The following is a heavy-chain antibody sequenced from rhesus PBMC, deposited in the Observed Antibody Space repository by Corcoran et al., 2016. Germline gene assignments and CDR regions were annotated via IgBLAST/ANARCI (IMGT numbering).Heavy chain of an antibody. CDR1: GDSVSSWNW. J-gene: IGHJ6*01. CDR3: GRHPYPFGGLDS. V-gene: IGHV4-65*02. CDR2: VGAGNGEI. Sequence: VQLQESGPGLVKPSETLSLTCAVSGDSVSSWNWWSWIRPPPGKGLEWIGNVGAGNGEIFYKPSLKSRVTISKDTSKNQFSLKMTSMTAADTAVYYCGRHPYPFGGLDSWGQGVVVTVSS.